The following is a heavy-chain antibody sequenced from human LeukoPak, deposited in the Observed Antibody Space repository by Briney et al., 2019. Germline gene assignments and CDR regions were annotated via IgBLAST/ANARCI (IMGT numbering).Heavy chain of an antibody. D-gene: IGHD1-1*01. CDR3: ARGRTITANGTLLPF. J-gene: IGHJ4*02. CDR1: GFTFSTSS. CDR2: ISSDGRNT. Sequence: GGSLRLSCAASGFTFSTSSMHWVRQSPDRGVEWVAVISSDGRNTYYRDSVKGRITISRDNSKNTLLLQMNSLRVEDTAVYYCARGRTITANGTLLPFWGQGTLVTVSS. V-gene: IGHV3-30*04.